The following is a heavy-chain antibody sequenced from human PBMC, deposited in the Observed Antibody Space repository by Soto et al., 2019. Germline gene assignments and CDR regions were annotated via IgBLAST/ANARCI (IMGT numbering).Heavy chain of an antibody. D-gene: IGHD2-21*02. V-gene: IGHV1-69*02. CDR1: GSTFSSYT. J-gene: IGHJ6*02. CDR2: IIPVLGVT. Sequence: QVQLVQSGAEVRKPGSSVEVSCMASGSTFSSYTVNWVRQAPGQGLEGIGRIIPVLGVTHYARRFQGRGTITADRSRKADYTELTSLTTQDAVVYYCAIRRYCGVDCYNKFYYGMDVWGQGTTVTVSS. CDR3: AIRRYCGVDCYNKFYYGMDV.